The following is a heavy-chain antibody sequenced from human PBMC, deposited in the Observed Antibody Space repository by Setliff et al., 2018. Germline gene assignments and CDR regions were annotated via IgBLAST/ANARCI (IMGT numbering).Heavy chain of an antibody. Sequence: PSETLSLTCTVSGGSISSSGYYWGWIRQPPGKGLEWIGSIYYTGSTYYNPSLKSRVTMSVDTSKRQFSLKLGSATAADTAVYYCARDMGQPYYFESWGLGTLVTVSS. CDR1: GGSISSSGYY. V-gene: IGHV4-39*07. D-gene: IGHD1-1*01. J-gene: IGHJ4*02. CDR3: ARDMGQPYYFES. CDR2: IYYTGST.